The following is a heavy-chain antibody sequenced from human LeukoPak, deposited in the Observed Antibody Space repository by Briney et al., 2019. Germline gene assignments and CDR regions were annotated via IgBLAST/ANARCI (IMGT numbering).Heavy chain of an antibody. J-gene: IGHJ4*02. Sequence: PGGSLRLSCEASGFIFSNYWMSWVRQALGKGLEWVSAISGSGGSTYYADSVKGRFTISRDNSKNTLYLQMNSLRAEDTAVYYCAKDKGQSSLLFLGAAAGTFDYWGQGTLVTVSS. D-gene: IGHD6-13*01. CDR1: GFIFSNYW. CDR2: ISGSGGST. CDR3: AKDKGQSSLLFLGAAAGTFDY. V-gene: IGHV3-23*01.